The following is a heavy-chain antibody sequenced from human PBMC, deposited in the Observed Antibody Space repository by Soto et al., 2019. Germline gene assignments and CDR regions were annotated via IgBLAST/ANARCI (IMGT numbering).Heavy chain of an antibody. CDR1: GGSISSSSHY. D-gene: IGHD4-17*01. Sequence: QLQLQESGPGLVKPSETLSLTCTVSGGSISSSSHYWGWIRQPPGKGLEWIGSIYYSGSTYYNPSLKSRVTISVDTSKNQFSLKLSSVTAADTAVYYCASTDDYGDYDDWGQGTLVTVSS. V-gene: IGHV4-39*01. CDR2: IYYSGST. J-gene: IGHJ4*02. CDR3: ASTDDYGDYDD.